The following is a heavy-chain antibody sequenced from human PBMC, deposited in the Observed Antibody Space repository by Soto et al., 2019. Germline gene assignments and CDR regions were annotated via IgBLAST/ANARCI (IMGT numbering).Heavy chain of an antibody. J-gene: IGHJ2*01. V-gene: IGHV4-59*08. CDR2: IYYSGST. CDR3: ARQNYADWYFDL. Sequence: QVQLQESGPGLVKPSETLSLTCTVSGGSISSYYWSWIRQPPGKGLEWIGYIYYSGSTNYNPSLKSRXXIXVXXSKNQFSLKLSSVTAADTAVYYCARQNYADWYFDLWGRGTLVTVSS. CDR1: GGSISSYY. D-gene: IGHD1-7*01.